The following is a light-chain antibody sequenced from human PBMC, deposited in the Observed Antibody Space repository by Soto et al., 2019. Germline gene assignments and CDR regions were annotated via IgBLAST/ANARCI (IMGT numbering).Light chain of an antibody. Sequence: EIVLTQSPGTLSLSPGERATLSCRASQSVSSSYLAWYQQKPGQAPRLLIYGASSRATGMPDRFSGSGSGTDFTLTISRLEPEDFAVYYCQQYGSSPTFGGWTKVEIK. CDR2: GAS. J-gene: IGKJ4*01. V-gene: IGKV3-20*01. CDR3: QQYGSSPT. CDR1: QSVSSSY.